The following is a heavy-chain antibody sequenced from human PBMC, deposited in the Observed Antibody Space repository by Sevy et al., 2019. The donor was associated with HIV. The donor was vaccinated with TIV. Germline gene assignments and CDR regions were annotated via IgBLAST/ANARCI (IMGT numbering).Heavy chain of an antibody. Sequence: GGSLRLSCVASGFIFSNYDMNWVRQAPGKGLEWVSSISSASSYIYYATSVKGRFTVSRDNAKDSLYLKMHSLRAEDTATYYCARALDYYDSGGYFYWGLGTLVTVSS. D-gene: IGHD3-22*01. V-gene: IGHV3-21*01. J-gene: IGHJ4*02. CDR1: GFIFSNYD. CDR3: ARALDYYDSGGYFY. CDR2: ISSASSYI.